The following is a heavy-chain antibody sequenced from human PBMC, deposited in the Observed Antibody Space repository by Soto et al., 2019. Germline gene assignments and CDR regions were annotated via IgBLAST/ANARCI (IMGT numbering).Heavy chain of an antibody. J-gene: IGHJ6*02. V-gene: IGHV1-69*13. CDR1: GGTFSSYA. CDR2: IIPIFGTA. Sequence: ASVKVSCKASGGTFSSYAISWVRQAPGQGLEWMGGIIPIFGTANYAQKFQGRVTITADESTSTAYMELSSLRSEDTAVYYCARAGYYYDSSGYALYYYGMDVWGQGTTVTVSS. CDR3: ARAGYYYDSSGYALYYYGMDV. D-gene: IGHD3-22*01.